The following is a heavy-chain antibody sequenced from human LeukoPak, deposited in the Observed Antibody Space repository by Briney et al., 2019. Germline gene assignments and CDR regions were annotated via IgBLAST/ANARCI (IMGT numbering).Heavy chain of an antibody. J-gene: IGHJ6*02. D-gene: IGHD1-26*01. CDR1: GGTFSSYA. CDR3: ARVDVVSGSYFYYYYGMDV. Sequence: ASVSVSCKASGGTFSSYAISWGRQAPGQGLEWMGGIIAVFGTANYAQKFQGRVTITADESTSTAYMELSSLRSEDTAVYYCARVDVVSGSYFYYYYGMDVWGQGTTVTVSS. CDR2: IIAVFGTA. V-gene: IGHV1-69*01.